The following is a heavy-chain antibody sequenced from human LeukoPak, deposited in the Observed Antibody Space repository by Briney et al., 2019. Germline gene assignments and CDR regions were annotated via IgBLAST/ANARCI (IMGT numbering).Heavy chain of an antibody. D-gene: IGHD2-2*01. CDR3: ASVCQLANQVLYY. CDR2: ISAYNGNK. Sequence: DSVTVSCKASGYTFSSYGMSWVRQAPGKGLEWMGWISAYNGNKNYAQMLQLRLTMTTATSTSTAYLELRSLRSDDTAVYYCASVCQLANQVLYYWLQGTLVTVSS. J-gene: IGHJ4*02. CDR1: GYTFSSYG. V-gene: IGHV1-18*04.